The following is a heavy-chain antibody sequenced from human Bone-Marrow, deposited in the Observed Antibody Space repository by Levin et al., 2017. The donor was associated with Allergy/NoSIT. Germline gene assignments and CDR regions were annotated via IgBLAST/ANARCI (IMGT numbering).Heavy chain of an antibody. CDR2: LSSSSAKT. CDR1: GITFIESA. J-gene: IGHJ2*01. V-gene: IGHV3-23*01. Sequence: PGGSLRLSCTASGITFIESAMSWVRQAPGKGLDWVSSLSSSSAKTYYAESVKGRFTISRDNSKNTLLLQMNSLRADDTAVYYCAGGPMYDHDSRGYSFKWYFDLWGRGTLVTVSS. D-gene: IGHD3-22*01. CDR3: AGGPMYDHDSRGYSFKWYFDL.